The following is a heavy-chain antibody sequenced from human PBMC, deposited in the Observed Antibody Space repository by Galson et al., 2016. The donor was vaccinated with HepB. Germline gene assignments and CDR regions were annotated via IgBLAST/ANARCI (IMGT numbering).Heavy chain of an antibody. CDR3: SRGSQDDIEVDGDLEQDY. V-gene: IGHV3-33*01. J-gene: IGHJ4*02. D-gene: IGHD2-15*01. CDR1: GFIFSQYG. CDR2: IGHDGRNE. Sequence: SLRLSCAASGFIFSQYGMHWVRQAPGKGLESVAVIGHDGRNEYYADSVKGRFTISRDNSKNTLYVQMNNLRVEDTAVYYCSRGSQDDIEVDGDLEQDYWGQGTLATVSS.